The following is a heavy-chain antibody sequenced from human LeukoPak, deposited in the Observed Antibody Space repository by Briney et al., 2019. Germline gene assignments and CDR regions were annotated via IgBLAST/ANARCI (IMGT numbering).Heavy chain of an antibody. D-gene: IGHD6-13*01. Sequence: PGGSLRLSCAASGFTFSSYWMHWVRQAPGKGLVWVSRINSDGSSTSYADSVKGRFTISRDNAKNTLYLQMNSPRAEDTAVYYCARDRDSSSWYGGHNWFDPWGQGTLVTVSS. CDR3: ARDRDSSSWYGGHNWFDP. V-gene: IGHV3-74*01. CDR2: INSDGSST. J-gene: IGHJ5*02. CDR1: GFTFSSYW.